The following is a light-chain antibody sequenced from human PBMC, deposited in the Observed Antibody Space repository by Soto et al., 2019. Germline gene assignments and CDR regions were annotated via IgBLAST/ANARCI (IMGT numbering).Light chain of an antibody. Sequence: ALAQPPSASGTPGQRVTISCSGSSSNIGSNTVNWYQQLPGTAPKLLIYSNNQRPSGVPDRFSGSKSGTSASLAISGLQSEDEADYYCAAWDDSLNGPVFGGGTKVTVL. V-gene: IGLV1-44*01. J-gene: IGLJ2*01. CDR2: SNN. CDR1: SSNIGSNT. CDR3: AAWDDSLNGPV.